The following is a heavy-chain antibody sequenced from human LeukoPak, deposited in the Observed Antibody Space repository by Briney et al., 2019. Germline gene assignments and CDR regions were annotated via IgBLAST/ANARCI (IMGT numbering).Heavy chain of an antibody. V-gene: IGHV3-7*03. CDR2: IRQDGRET. CDR1: PGITFSDYW. J-gene: IGHJ4*02. CDR3: VGGIGWQPDY. Sequence: GGSLRLSCAASPGITFSDYWMNWVRQAQGKGLEWVAIIRQDGRETLYLDSVRGRFTISRDNAKSSVYLEINSLRAEDTAVYYCVGGIGWQPDYWGQGTLVTVSS. D-gene: IGHD6-19*01.